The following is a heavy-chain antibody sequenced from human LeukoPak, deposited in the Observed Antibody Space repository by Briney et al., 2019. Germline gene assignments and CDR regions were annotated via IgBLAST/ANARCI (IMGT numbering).Heavy chain of an antibody. CDR3: VLVLVAGANGHDAFDI. CDR2: ISFDGNTK. J-gene: IGHJ3*02. Sequence: GGSLRLSCAASGFTFKNYGMHWVRQAPGKGLEGVAVISFDGNTKQYIDSVKGRFTISRDNPKNTLLLQMSSLTAEDTAVYYCVLVLVAGANGHDAFDIWGQGTMVTVSS. D-gene: IGHD4/OR15-4a*01. CDR1: GFTFKNYG. V-gene: IGHV3-30*03.